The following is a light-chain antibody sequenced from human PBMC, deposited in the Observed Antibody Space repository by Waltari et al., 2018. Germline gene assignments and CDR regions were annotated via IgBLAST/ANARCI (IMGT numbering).Light chain of an antibody. CDR1: SSNIGNNY. J-gene: IGLJ2*01. V-gene: IGLV1-51*02. Sequence: QSVLTQPPSVSAAPGQMVTISCSGSSSNIGNNYVSWYQQLPGTAPRLLIYDNNQRPSWIPDRFAGSKSGTSATLGITGLQTGDEADYYCASYDSDLDDVPFGGGTKLTVL. CDR3: ASYDSDLDDVP. CDR2: DNN.